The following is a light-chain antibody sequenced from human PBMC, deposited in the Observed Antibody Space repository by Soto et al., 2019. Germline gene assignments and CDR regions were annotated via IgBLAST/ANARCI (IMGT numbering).Light chain of an antibody. J-gene: IGKJ1*01. CDR1: QSISTN. CDR2: GAS. V-gene: IGKV3-15*01. Sequence: EIVMTQSPATLSVSPGERATLSCRASQSISTNLAWYQQKPGQAPRLLIYGASTRATGIPARFSGSGSGTEFTLTISSLQYEDFAVYYCQQYNKWTPWTFGQGTKVEIK. CDR3: QQYNKWTPWT.